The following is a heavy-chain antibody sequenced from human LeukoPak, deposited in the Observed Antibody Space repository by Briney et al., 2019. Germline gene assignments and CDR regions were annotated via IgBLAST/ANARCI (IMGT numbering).Heavy chain of an antibody. CDR3: ARGCYDFWSGYYRGYWFDS. Sequence: ASVKVSCKASGYTFTSYDINWVRPATGQGLEWMGWMNPNSGNTGYAQKFQGRVTMTRNTSISTAYMELSSLRSEDTAVYYCARGCYDFWSGYYRGYWFDSWGQGTLVTVSS. D-gene: IGHD3-3*01. CDR1: GYTFTSYD. J-gene: IGHJ5*01. CDR2: MNPNSGNT. V-gene: IGHV1-8*01.